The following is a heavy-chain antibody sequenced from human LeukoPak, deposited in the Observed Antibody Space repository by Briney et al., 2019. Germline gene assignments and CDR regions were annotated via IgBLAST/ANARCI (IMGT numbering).Heavy chain of an antibody. D-gene: IGHD4-23*01. Sequence: GASVNVSCKTSGGAFSSYDISWLRQAPGQGLEWMGGITPIFGTANYAQKFQGRVTITAVESMSTAYMELSSLRSEDTAVYYCARGWLAETTVVTPYNYWGQGTLVTVSS. CDR2: ITPIFGTA. V-gene: IGHV1-69*13. J-gene: IGHJ4*02. CDR3: ARGWLAETTVVTPYNY. CDR1: GGAFSSYD.